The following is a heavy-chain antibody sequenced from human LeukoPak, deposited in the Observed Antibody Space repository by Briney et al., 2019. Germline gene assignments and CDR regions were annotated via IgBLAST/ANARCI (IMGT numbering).Heavy chain of an antibody. CDR2: IYYSGST. CDR3: ARYPWGIHYDSSGFDAFDI. V-gene: IGHV4-31*03. Sequence: SETLSLTCTVSGGSISSGGYYWSWVRQHPGKGLERIGYIYYSGSTYYNPSLKSRVTISVDTSKNQFSLKLSSVTAADTAVYYCARYPWGIHYDSSGFDAFDIWGQGTMVTVSS. D-gene: IGHD3-22*01. CDR1: GGSISSGGYY. J-gene: IGHJ3*02.